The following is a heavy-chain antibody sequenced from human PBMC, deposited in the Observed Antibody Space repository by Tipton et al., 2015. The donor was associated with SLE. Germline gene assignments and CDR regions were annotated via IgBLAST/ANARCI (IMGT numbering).Heavy chain of an antibody. J-gene: IGHJ6*02. D-gene: IGHD3-16*01. CDR2: IKEDGSEK. V-gene: IGHV3-7*01. CDR3: ARQMQTGPVWVWTDAMDV. Sequence: SLRLSCAASGFSFSSYSMNWVRLAPGKGLEWVANIKEDGSEKHYVDSVKGRFTISRDNSQNTLYLQMNSLRAEDTAVYYCARQMQTGPVWVWTDAMDVWGQGTTVTVAS. CDR1: GFSFSSYS.